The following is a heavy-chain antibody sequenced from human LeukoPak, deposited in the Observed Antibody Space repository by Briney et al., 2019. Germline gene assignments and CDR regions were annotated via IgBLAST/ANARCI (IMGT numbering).Heavy chain of an antibody. CDR2: IKQDGSEK. Sequence: GGSLRLSCAASGFTLSSHSMNWVRQAPGKGLEWVANIKQDGSEKYYVDSVKGRFTISRDNAKNSLYLQMDSLRAEDTAVYYCARGPSGYHNTGGQGTLVTVSS. CDR1: GFTLSSHS. V-gene: IGHV3-7*01. CDR3: ARGPSGYHNT. J-gene: IGHJ4*02. D-gene: IGHD5-12*01.